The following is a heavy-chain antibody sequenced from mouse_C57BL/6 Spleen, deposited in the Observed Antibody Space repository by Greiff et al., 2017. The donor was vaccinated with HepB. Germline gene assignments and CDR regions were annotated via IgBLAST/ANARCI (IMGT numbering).Heavy chain of an antibody. CDR1: GFTFSSYG. Sequence: DVKLVESGGDLVKPGGSLKLSCAASGFTFSSYGMSWVRQTPDKRLEWVATISSGGSYTYYPDSVKGRFTISRDNAKNTLYLQMSSLKSEDTAMYYCARQRPSFDYWGQGTTLTVSS. J-gene: IGHJ2*01. CDR3: ARQRPSFDY. V-gene: IGHV5-6*02. CDR2: ISSGGSYT.